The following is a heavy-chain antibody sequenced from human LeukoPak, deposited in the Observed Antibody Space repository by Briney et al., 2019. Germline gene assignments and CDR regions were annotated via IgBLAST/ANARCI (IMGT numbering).Heavy chain of an antibody. Sequence: ASVKVSCKASGYTFTSYYMHWVRQAPGQGLEWMGIINPSGGSTSYAQKFQGRVTMTRDMYTSTVYMELSSLRSEDTAVYYCARENLYYYDSSGYWTGYFDYWGQGTLVTVSS. CDR1: GYTFTSYY. D-gene: IGHD3-22*01. V-gene: IGHV1-46*01. CDR3: ARENLYYYDSSGYWTGYFDY. J-gene: IGHJ4*02. CDR2: INPSGGST.